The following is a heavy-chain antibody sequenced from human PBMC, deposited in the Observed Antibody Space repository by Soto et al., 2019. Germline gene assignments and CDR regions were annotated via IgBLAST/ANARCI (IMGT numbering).Heavy chain of an antibody. V-gene: IGHV4-31*03. CDR3: AREVDTGNWFDP. CDR2: IYYSGST. J-gene: IGHJ5*02. D-gene: IGHD5-18*01. CDR1: GGSISIGGYY. Sequence: SETLSLTCTFSGGSISIGGYYWSWIRQHPGKGLEWIGYIYYSGSTYYNPSLKSRVTISVDTSKNQLSLKLSSVTAADTAVYYCAREVDTGNWFDPWGQGTLVTVSS.